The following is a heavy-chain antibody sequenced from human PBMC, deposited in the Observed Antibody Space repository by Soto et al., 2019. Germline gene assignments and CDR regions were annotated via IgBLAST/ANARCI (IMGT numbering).Heavy chain of an antibody. CDR3: AKGRGGSGSLTPRVDF. CDR1: GFTFNNYA. D-gene: IGHD3-10*01. Sequence: EVQLLESGGGLVQPGGSLRLSCAASGFTFNNYAMTWVRQAPGKGLEWVSAISGGGDTTSYADSVKGRFTVSRDGSKNTLYLQMSSLRAGDTALYYCAKGRGGSGSLTPRVDFWGQGTLVTGSS. V-gene: IGHV3-23*01. J-gene: IGHJ4*02. CDR2: ISGGGDTT.